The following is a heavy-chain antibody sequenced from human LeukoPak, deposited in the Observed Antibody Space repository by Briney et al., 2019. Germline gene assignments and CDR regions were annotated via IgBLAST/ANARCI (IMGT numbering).Heavy chain of an antibody. CDR3: ARDGGSGWRNWFDP. Sequence: PSETLSLTCTVSGGSISSYYWSWIRQPPGKGLEWIGYIYYSGSTNYNPSLKSRVTISVDTPKNQFSLKLSSVTAADTAVYYCARDGGSGWRNWFDPWGQGTLVTVSS. CDR1: GGSISSYY. V-gene: IGHV4-59*01. D-gene: IGHD6-19*01. CDR2: IYYSGST. J-gene: IGHJ5*02.